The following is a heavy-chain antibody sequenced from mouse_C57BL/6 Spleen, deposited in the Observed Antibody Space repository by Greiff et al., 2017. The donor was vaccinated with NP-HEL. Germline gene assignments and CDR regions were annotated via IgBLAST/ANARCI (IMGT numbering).Heavy chain of an antibody. CDR1: GYTFTSYW. J-gene: IGHJ1*03. Sequence: QVQLQQPGTELVKPGASVKLSCKASGYTFTSYWMHWVKQRPGQGLEWIGNINPSNGGTNYNEKFKSKATLTVDKSSSTAYMQLSSLTSEDSAVYYCAEGLATVDFWYFDVWGTGTTVTVSS. CDR3: AEGLATVDFWYFDV. D-gene: IGHD1-1*01. CDR2: INPSNGGT. V-gene: IGHV1-53*01.